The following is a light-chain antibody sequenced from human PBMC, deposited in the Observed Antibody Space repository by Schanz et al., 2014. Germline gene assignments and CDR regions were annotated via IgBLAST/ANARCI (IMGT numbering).Light chain of an antibody. V-gene: IGKV3-15*01. CDR1: QSVSSN. J-gene: IGKJ1*01. Sequence: EIVMTQSPATLSVSPGERATLSCRASQSVSSNLAWYQQKPGQAPRLLIYGASTRATGIPARFSGSGSGTEFTLTISSLQSEDFAVYYCQQYNNWPRGTFGPGTKVEIK. CDR3: QQYNNWPRGT. CDR2: GAS.